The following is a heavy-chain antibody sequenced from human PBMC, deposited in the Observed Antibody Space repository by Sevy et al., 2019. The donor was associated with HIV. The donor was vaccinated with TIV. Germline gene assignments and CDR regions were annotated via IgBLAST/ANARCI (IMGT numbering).Heavy chain of an antibody. J-gene: IGHJ6*01. CDR3: AKSYFGSGTNYGMDL. V-gene: IGHV3-7*01. D-gene: IGHD3-10*01. CDR2: IRQDGSEK. Sequence: GALRLSCAVSGFTFRNFWMSWVRQAPGKGLEWVANIRQDGSEKYYVDSVRGRFTISRDNAKNSLFLQLNSLRADDTAIYYCAKSYFGSGTNYGMDLWGRGTTVTVSA. CDR1: GFTFRNFW.